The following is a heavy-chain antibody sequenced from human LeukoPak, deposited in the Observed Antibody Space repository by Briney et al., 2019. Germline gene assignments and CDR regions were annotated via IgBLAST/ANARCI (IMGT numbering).Heavy chain of an antibody. CDR3: ASLRTQGIIMVRGINNDY. J-gene: IGHJ4*02. CDR2: IYTSGST. V-gene: IGHV4-4*07. D-gene: IGHD3-10*01. Sequence: NSSETLSLTCTVSGGSISSYYWSWIRQPAGKGLEWIGRIYTSGSTNYNPSLKSRVTMSVDTSKNQFSLKLSSVTAADTAVYYCASLRTQGIIMVRGINNDYWGQGTLVTVSS. CDR1: GGSISSYY.